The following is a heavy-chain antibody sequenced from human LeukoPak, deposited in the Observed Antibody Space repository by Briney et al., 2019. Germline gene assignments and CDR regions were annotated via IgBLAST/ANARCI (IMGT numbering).Heavy chain of an antibody. Sequence: SETLSLACTVSGGSISGYYWSWIRQPAGKGLEWIGRIYSTGSTNYNPSLKSRVTMSVDTSKNQFSLRLRSVTATDTAVDYCARQIASAGTAGFDFWGQGALVTVSS. D-gene: IGHD6-13*01. CDR2: IYSTGST. V-gene: IGHV4-4*07. CDR1: GGSISGYY. J-gene: IGHJ4*02. CDR3: ARQIASAGTAGFDF.